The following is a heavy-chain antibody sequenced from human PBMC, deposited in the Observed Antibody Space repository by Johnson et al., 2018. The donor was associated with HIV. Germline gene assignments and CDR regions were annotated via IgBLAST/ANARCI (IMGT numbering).Heavy chain of an antibody. CDR2: IRYDGSYK. D-gene: IGHD4-17*01. CDR1: GFTFSSYG. CDR3: ARGGLGDYVVAFDI. V-gene: IGHV3-30*02. J-gene: IGHJ3*02. Sequence: VQLVESGGGVVQPGRSLRLSCAASGFTFSSYGMHWVRQAPGKGLEWVAFIRYDGSYKYYADSVKGRFTISRDNSKNTLYLQMNTLRAEDTAVYYCARGGLGDYVVAFDIWGQGTMVTVSS.